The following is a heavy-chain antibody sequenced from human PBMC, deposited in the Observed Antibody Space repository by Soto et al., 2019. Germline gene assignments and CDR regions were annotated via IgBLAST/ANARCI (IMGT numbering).Heavy chain of an antibody. CDR3: ARGKWFDP. J-gene: IGHJ5*02. Sequence: TLSLTCAVYGGSFSGYYWSWIRQPPGKGLEWIGEINHSGSTNHNPSLKSRVTISVDTSKNQFSLKLSSVTAADTAVYYCARGKWFDPWGQGTMGTFSS. CDR1: GGSFSGYY. V-gene: IGHV4-34*01. CDR2: INHSGST.